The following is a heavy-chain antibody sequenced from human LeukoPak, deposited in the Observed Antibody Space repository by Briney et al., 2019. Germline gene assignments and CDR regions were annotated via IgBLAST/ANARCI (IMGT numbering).Heavy chain of an antibody. CDR2: IKQDGSEK. Sequence: GGSLRLSCAASGFTFSSYWMSWVRQAPGKGLEWVANIKQDGSEKYYVDSVKGRFSISRDNAKTSLYLQMNSLRAEDTAVYYCARGRGDSSSWYDYFDYWGQGTLVTVSS. CDR3: ARGRGDSSSWYDYFDY. V-gene: IGHV3-7*01. D-gene: IGHD6-13*01. J-gene: IGHJ4*02. CDR1: GFTFSSYW.